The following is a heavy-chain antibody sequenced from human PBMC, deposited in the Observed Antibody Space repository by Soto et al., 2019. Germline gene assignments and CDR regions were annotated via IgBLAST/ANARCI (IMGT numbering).Heavy chain of an antibody. D-gene: IGHD5-12*01. Sequence: GGSLRLSCAVSGFTFSTYSMNWVRQAPGKGLEWLSYISYSDDTKYYADSARGRFTISRDNAKNSLYLQMNSLRVEDTAVYYCAREMATITEIDYWGQGTLVTVSS. J-gene: IGHJ4*02. V-gene: IGHV3-48*01. CDR3: AREMATITEIDY. CDR1: GFTFSTYS. CDR2: ISYSDDTK.